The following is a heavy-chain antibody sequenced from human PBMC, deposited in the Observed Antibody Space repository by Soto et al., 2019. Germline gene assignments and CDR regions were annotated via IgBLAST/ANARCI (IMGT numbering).Heavy chain of an antibody. D-gene: IGHD6-6*01. CDR2: IGASGGST. J-gene: IGHJ4*02. V-gene: IGHV3-23*01. CDR1: GFTFSSYA. CDR3: AKGTHYSSSSRYFDY. Sequence: EVQLLESGGGLVQPGGSLRLSCAASGFTFSSYAMSWVRQAPGKGLEWVSAIGASGGSTDYADSVEGRFTISRDNSKNTLYLQMNSLRAEDTAVFYFAKGTHYSSSSRYFDYWGQGTLVTVSS.